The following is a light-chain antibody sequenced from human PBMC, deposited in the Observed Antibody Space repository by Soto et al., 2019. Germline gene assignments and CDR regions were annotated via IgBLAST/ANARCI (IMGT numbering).Light chain of an antibody. J-gene: IGKJ2*01. CDR3: QQYGNSPN. CDR2: GGS. V-gene: IGKV3-20*01. Sequence: VLTQSPGTLSLSPGDRATLSCRASQRVSGSSLAWYQQKPGRAPWLLIYGGSTRATGVPDRFSGNGSGADFTLTISRLEPEDSAVYHCQQYGNSPNFCKGTKVDI. CDR1: QRVSGSS.